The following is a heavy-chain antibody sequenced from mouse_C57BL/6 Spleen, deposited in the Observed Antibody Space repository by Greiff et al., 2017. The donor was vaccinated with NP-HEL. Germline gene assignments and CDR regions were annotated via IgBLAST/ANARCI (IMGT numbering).Heavy chain of an antibody. D-gene: IGHD1-1*01. Sequence: VQLQQSGAELMKPGASVKLSCKATGYTFTGYWIEWVKQRPGHGLEWIGEILPGSGSTNYNEKFKGKATFTTDTSSNTAYMQLSGLTAEDSAIYYCARESYYGSSYDVWGTGTTVTVSS. CDR2: ILPGSGST. CDR3: ARESYYGSSYDV. CDR1: GYTFTGYW. V-gene: IGHV1-9*01. J-gene: IGHJ1*03.